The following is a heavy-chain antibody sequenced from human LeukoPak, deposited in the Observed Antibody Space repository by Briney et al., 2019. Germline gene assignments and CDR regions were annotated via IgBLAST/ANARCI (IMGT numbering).Heavy chain of an antibody. Sequence: SETLSLTCTVSGASISSYYWSWIRQPAGKGLEWIGRIYSSGRTNYNPSLTSRVTMSADTSKNQFSLKLTSVTAADTAVYYCAREDYDSSGYYSVYWFDPWGQGTLVTVSS. J-gene: IGHJ5*02. V-gene: IGHV4-4*07. CDR2: IYSSGRT. D-gene: IGHD3-22*01. CDR1: GASISSYY. CDR3: AREDYDSSGYYSVYWFDP.